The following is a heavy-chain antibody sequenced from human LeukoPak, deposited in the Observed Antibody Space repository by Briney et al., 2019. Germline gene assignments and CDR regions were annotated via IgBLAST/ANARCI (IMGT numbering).Heavy chain of an antibody. CDR1: GFTFDDYA. Sequence: GGSLRLSCAASGFTFDDYAMHWVRQAPGKGLEWVSLISGDGGSTYYADSVKGRFTISRDNGKNSLYLQMNSLRTGDTALYYCAKDMGDGYNFFDYWGQGTLVTVSS. V-gene: IGHV3-43*02. J-gene: IGHJ4*02. CDR2: ISGDGGST. D-gene: IGHD5-24*01. CDR3: AKDMGDGYNFFDY.